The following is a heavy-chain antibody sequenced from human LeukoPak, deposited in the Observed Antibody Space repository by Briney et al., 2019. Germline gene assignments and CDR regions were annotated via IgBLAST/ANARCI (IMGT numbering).Heavy chain of an antibody. V-gene: IGHV3-30*02. CDR1: GFIFSSYG. Sequence: GGSLRLSCAASGFIFSSYGMHWVRQAPGKGLEWVAFIRYDGSNKYYADSVKGRFTISRDNAKNSLYLQMNSLRAEDTAVYYCARVQGYDSPFDYWGQGTLVTVSS. CDR2: IRYDGSNK. J-gene: IGHJ4*02. D-gene: IGHD3-22*01. CDR3: ARVQGYDSPFDY.